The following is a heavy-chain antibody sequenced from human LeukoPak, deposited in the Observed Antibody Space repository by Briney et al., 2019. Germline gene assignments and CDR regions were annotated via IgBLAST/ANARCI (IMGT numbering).Heavy chain of an antibody. J-gene: IGHJ4*02. CDR3: ARESPVYDFWSGYPRYYFDY. CDR2: MYHRGST. Sequence: SETLSLTCSVSGHSISSGYYWGWIRQPPGKGLEWIGTMYHRGSTYYNPSLKSRVTMSGDTSKNHFSLKLSSVIAADAAVYYCARESPVYDFWSGYPRYYFDYWGQGTLVTVSS. CDR1: GHSISSGYY. V-gene: IGHV4-38-2*02. D-gene: IGHD3-3*01.